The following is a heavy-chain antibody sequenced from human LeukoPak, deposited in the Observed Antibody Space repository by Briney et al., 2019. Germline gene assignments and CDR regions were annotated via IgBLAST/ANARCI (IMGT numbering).Heavy chain of an antibody. CDR3: ARSPKYYYDSSDFDY. J-gene: IGHJ4*02. V-gene: IGHV1-18*01. CDR1: GYTFTSYG. D-gene: IGHD3-22*01. CDR2: ISAYNGNT. Sequence: ASVKVSCKASGYTFTSYGISWVRQAPGQGLEWMGWISAYNGNTNYAQKLQGRVTMTTDTSASTAYMELRSLRSDDTAVYYCARSPKYYYDSSDFDYWGQGTLVTVSS.